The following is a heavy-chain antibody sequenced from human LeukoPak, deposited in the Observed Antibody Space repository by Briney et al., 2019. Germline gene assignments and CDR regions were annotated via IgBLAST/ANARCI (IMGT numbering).Heavy chain of an antibody. Sequence: PSETLSLTCTVSGYSISSGYYWGWIRQPPGKGLEWIGEINHSGSTNYNPSLKSRVTISVDTSKNQFSLKLSSVTAADTAVYYCARVPEYHFWYSYYYYMDVWGKGTTVTVSS. CDR3: ARVPEYHFWYSYYYYMDV. CDR1: GYSISSGYY. CDR2: INHSGST. V-gene: IGHV4-38-2*02. D-gene: IGHD3-3*01. J-gene: IGHJ6*03.